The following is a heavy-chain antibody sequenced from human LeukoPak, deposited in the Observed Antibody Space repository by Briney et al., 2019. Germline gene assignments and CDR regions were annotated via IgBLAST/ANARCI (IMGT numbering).Heavy chain of an antibody. J-gene: IGHJ4*02. CDR2: ISYDGSNK. V-gene: IGHV3-30-3*01. D-gene: IGHD3-22*01. CDR3: ARDSEESYYYDSSGYPRGAPYVGYFDY. CDR1: GFTFSSYA. Sequence: GRSLRLSCAASGFTFSSYAMHWVRQAPGKGLEWVAVISYDGSNKYYADSVKGRFTISRDNSKNTLYLQMNSLRAEDTAVYYCARDSEESYYYDSSGYPRGAPYVGYFDYWGQGTLVTVSS.